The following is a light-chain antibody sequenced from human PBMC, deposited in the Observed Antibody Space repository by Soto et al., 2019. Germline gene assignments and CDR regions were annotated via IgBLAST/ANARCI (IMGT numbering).Light chain of an antibody. Sequence: QPVLTQPPSGSGAPGQRGSISCTGSSSNIGAGYDVHWYQQLPGTAPKLLIYGNSNRPSGVPDRFSGSKSGTSASLAITGLQAEDEADYYCQSYDSSLSGSVFGTGTKVTVL. V-gene: IGLV1-40*01. CDR3: QSYDSSLSGSV. CDR2: GNS. J-gene: IGLJ1*01. CDR1: SSNIGAGYD.